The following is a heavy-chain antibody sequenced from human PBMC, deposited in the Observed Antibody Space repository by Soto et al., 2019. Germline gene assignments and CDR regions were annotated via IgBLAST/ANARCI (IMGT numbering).Heavy chain of an antibody. CDR2: IIPIFGTA. J-gene: IGHJ4*02. D-gene: IGHD6-13*01. V-gene: IGHV1-69*06. Sequence: SVKVSCKASGGTFSSYAISWVRQAPGQGLEWMGGIIPIFGTANYAQKFQGRVTITADKSTSTAYMELSSLRSEDTAVYYCARVVIGIAAAMAYYFDYWGQGTLVTVSS. CDR3: ARVVIGIAAAMAYYFDY. CDR1: GGTFSSYA.